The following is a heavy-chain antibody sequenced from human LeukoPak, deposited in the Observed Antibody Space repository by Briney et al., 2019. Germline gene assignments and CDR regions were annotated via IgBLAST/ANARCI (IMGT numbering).Heavy chain of an antibody. CDR2: IYYSGST. J-gene: IGHJ4*02. D-gene: IGHD5-12*01. CDR3: MRGGIGYDSDY. CDR1: GGSISSGDYY. Sequence: SETLSLTCTVSGGSISSGDYYWSWIRQPPGKGLEWIGYIYYSGSTYYNASLKSRVTISVDRSKNQFSLKLTSVTVADTAVYYCMRGGIGYDSDYWGQGHLVTVSS. V-gene: IGHV4-30-4*08.